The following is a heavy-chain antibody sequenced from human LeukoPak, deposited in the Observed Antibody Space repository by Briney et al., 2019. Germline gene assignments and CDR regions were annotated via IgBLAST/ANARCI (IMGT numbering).Heavy chain of an antibody. J-gene: IGHJ4*02. D-gene: IGHD6-13*01. CDR2: ISGGGTST. Sequence: GGTLRLSCAASGFTFSSYAMSWVRQAPGKGLERVSSISGGGTSTYYADSVKGRFTISRDNSKNTLNLQMNNLRAEDTAVYYCARAPVVAAAPRYWGQGALVTVSS. CDR3: ARAPVVAAAPRY. V-gene: IGHV3-23*01. CDR1: GFTFSSYA.